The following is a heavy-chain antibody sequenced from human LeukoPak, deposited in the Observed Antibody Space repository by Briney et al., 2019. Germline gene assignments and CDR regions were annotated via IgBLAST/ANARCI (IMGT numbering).Heavy chain of an antibody. CDR3: AHVHSSGWYSAAKTFDY. Sequence: ESGPTLVKPTQTLTLTCTFSGFSLSTSGVGVGWIRQPPGKALEWLALIYWNDDKRYSPSLKSRLTITKDTSKNQVVLTMTNMDPVDTATYYCAHVHSSGWYSAAKTFDYWGQGTLVTFSS. D-gene: IGHD6-19*01. J-gene: IGHJ4*02. CDR2: IYWNDDK. CDR1: GFSLSTSGVG. V-gene: IGHV2-5*01.